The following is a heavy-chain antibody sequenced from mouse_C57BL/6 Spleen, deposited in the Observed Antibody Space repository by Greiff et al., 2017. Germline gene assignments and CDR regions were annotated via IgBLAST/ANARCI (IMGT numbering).Heavy chain of an antibody. V-gene: IGHV14-4*01. CDR3: VDYYASAY. Sequence: VQLQQSGAELVRPGASVKLSCTASGFNIKDDYMHWVKQRPEQGLEWIGWIDPETGDTEYASKFQGKATITADTSSNTASLQLSSLTSEDTAVYYCVDYYASAYWGQGTLVTVSA. D-gene: IGHD1-1*01. CDR2: IDPETGDT. J-gene: IGHJ3*01. CDR1: GFNIKDDY.